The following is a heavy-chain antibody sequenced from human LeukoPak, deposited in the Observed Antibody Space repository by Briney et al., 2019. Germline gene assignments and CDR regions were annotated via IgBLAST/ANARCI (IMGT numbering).Heavy chain of an antibody. V-gene: IGHV1-2*02. CDR2: INPNSGGT. D-gene: IGHD3-16*02. Sequence: GASVKVSCKASGYTFTGYYMHWVRQAPGQGLEWMGWINPNSGGTNYAQKFQGRVTMTRDTSISTAYMELSRLRSDDTAVYYCARDLDYVWGSYRYRFFDYWGQGTLVTVSS. CDR1: GYTFTGYY. J-gene: IGHJ4*02. CDR3: ARDLDYVWGSYRYRFFDY.